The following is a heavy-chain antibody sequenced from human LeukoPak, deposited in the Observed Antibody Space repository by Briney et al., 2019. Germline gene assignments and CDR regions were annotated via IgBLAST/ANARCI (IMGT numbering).Heavy chain of an antibody. Sequence: SETLSLTCTVSGGSISSSRHYWGWIRQSPETGLELIAHIYYTGITYFNPSLKSRVTVSVDTSNSQFSLRLSSVTAADTAVYFCARVDHQFRHFDYWGQGTLVTVSA. D-gene: IGHD1-14*01. CDR1: GGSISSSRHY. J-gene: IGHJ4*02. CDR2: IYYTGIT. CDR3: ARVDHQFRHFDY. V-gene: IGHV4-39*07.